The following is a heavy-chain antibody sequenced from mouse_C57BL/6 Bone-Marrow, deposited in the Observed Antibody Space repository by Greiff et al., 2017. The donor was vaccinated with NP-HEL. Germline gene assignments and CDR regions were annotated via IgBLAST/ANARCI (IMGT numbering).Heavy chain of an antibody. CDR3: ARWGGYYVGY. V-gene: IGHV1-26*01. J-gene: IGHJ2*01. CDR1: GYTFTDYY. CDR2: INPNNGGT. Sequence: VQLQQSGPELVKPGASVKISCKASGYTFTDYYMNWVKQSHGKSLEWIGDINPNNGGTSYNQKFKGKATLTVDKSSSTAYMELRSLTSEDSAVYYCARWGGYYVGYWGQGTTLTVSS.